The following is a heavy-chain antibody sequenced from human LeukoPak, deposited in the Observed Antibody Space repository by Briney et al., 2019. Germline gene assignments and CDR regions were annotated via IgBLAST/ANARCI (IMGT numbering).Heavy chain of an antibody. Sequence: SETLSLTCTVSSDSISSSSYYWGWIRQPPGKGLEWIGTIYYSGSTYYNPSLKSRVTISVDTSKNQFSLKLSSVTAADTAVYYCARDRGPAAAIFDYWGQGTLVTVSS. J-gene: IGHJ4*02. CDR1: SDSISSSSYY. CDR2: IYYSGST. CDR3: ARDRGPAAAIFDY. V-gene: IGHV4-39*07. D-gene: IGHD2-2*01.